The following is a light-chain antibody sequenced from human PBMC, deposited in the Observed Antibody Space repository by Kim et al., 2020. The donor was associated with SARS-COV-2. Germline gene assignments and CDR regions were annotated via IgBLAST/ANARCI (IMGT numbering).Light chain of an antibody. CDR1: SSDVGGYNY. CDR3: SSYTSSSTLV. J-gene: IGLJ2*01. Sequence: QSALTQPASVSGSPGQSITISCTGTSSDVGGYNYVSWYQQHPGKAPKLMIYDVSNRPSGVSNRFSGYKSGNTASLTICGLQAEDEADYYCSSYTSSSTLVFGGGTKLTVL. V-gene: IGLV2-14*03. CDR2: DVS.